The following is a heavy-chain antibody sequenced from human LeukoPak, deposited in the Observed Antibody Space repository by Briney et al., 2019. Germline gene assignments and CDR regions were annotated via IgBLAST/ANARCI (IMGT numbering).Heavy chain of an antibody. Sequence: PPETLSLTCAVYGGSFSGYYWSWNRQPPGKGLEWIGEINHSGSTNYNPSLKSRVTISVDTSKNQFSLKLSSVTAADTAVYYCASHTGYCTNGVCYTPRNWFDPWGQGTLVTVSS. CDR1: GGSFSGYY. D-gene: IGHD2-8*01. V-gene: IGHV4-34*01. CDR3: ASHTGYCTNGVCYTPRNWFDP. CDR2: INHSGST. J-gene: IGHJ5*02.